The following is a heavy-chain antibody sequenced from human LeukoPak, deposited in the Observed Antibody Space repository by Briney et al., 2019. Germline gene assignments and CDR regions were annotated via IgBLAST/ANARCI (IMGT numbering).Heavy chain of an antibody. J-gene: IGHJ4*02. V-gene: IGHV4-4*07. CDR3: AGRVWTKTRGLIGYFDY. D-gene: IGHD3-10*01. Sequence: NPSETLSLTCTVSGGSINRYHWSWIRQPAGKGLEWIGLVSTSGTDYNPSLKSRVTMSVDTSKSEFSLNLSSVTAADTAVYFCAGRVWTKTRGLIGYFDYWGQGILVTVSS. CDR1: GGSINRYH. CDR2: VSTSGT.